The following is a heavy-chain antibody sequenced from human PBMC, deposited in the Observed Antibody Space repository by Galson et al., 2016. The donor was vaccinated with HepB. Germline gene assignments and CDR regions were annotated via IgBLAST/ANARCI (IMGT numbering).Heavy chain of an antibody. CDR2: IRQDGSEK. CDR1: GFTFSRYL. D-gene: IGHD3-3*01. CDR3: ARGPAIFGGTLSAFDI. Sequence: SVRLSCAASGFTFSRYLMTWVRQAPGKGLEWVANIRQDGSEKYYVDSVKGRFTISRDNAKNSLYLQMNSLRADDTAVYYCARGPAIFGGTLSAFDIWGQGTMVTVSS. J-gene: IGHJ3*02. V-gene: IGHV3-7*01.